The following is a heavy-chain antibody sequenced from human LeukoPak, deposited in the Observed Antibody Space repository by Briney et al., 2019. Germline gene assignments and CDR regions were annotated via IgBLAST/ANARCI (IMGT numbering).Heavy chain of an antibody. CDR1: GFTFSSYG. J-gene: IGHJ4*02. Sequence: GGSLRLSCAASGFTFSSYGMHWVRQAPGKGLEWVAVIWYDGSNKYYADSVKGRLTISRDNSKNTLYLQMNSLRAEDTAVYYCARDSYYYDSSGYSDYWGQGTLVTVSS. CDR2: IWYDGSNK. V-gene: IGHV3-33*01. D-gene: IGHD3-22*01. CDR3: ARDSYYYDSSGYSDY.